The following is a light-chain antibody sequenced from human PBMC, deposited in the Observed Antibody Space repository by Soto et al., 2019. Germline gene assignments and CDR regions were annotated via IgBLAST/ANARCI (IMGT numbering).Light chain of an antibody. Sequence: EIVLTQSPGTLSLFRGERATLSRRASQSLTTRYLAWYQQKPGQAPRLLIYGASSRATCIPDKFSGSGSETDLTLTISRLEPADFAVYSCQQYGSSPTFGQGTLLEI. J-gene: IGKJ5*01. CDR3: QQYGSSPT. CDR1: QSLTTRY. CDR2: GAS. V-gene: IGKV3-20*01.